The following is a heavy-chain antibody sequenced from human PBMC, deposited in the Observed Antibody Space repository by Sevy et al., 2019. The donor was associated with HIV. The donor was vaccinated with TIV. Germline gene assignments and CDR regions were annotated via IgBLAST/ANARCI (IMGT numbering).Heavy chain of an antibody. CDR3: ATSRSGYFDSSGYYIY. D-gene: IGHD3-22*01. CDR2: IFPDDSDT. CDR1: GYSFTSHC. Sequence: GESLKISCQGSGYSFTSHCIGWVRHMPGKGLEWMGIIFPDDSDTRYSPSFQGQVTFSADKSINTAYLQWSSLKASDTAMYYCATSRSGYFDSSGYYIYWGQGTLVTVSS. J-gene: IGHJ4*02. V-gene: IGHV5-51*01.